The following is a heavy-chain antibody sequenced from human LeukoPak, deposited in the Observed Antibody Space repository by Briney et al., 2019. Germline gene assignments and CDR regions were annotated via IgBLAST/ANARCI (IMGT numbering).Heavy chain of an antibody. D-gene: IGHD1-26*01. CDR1: GFTFDDYG. CDR3: ARGGGSYYYFDY. CDR2: INWNGGST. V-gene: IGHV3-20*04. J-gene: IGHJ4*02. Sequence: GRSLRLSCAASGFTFDDYGMSWVRQAPGKGLEWVSGINWNGGSTGYADSVKGRFTIYRDNAKNSLYLQMNSLRAEDTALYYCARGGGSYYYFDYWGQGTLVTVSS.